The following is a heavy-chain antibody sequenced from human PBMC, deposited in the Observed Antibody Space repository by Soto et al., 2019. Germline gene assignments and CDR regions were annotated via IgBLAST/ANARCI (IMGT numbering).Heavy chain of an antibody. CDR1: GGSISTGGYY. D-gene: IGHD2-2*01. J-gene: IGHJ4*02. V-gene: IGHV4-31*03. Sequence: SETLSLTCTVSGGSISTGGYYWTWIRQHPGTGLEWIGNIFYSENTYYYNPSLKSRVTISVDTSKNQFSLKLSSVTAADTAVYYCARVKQLLAYYFDYWGQGTLVTVS. CDR2: IFYSENTY. CDR3: ARVKQLLAYYFDY.